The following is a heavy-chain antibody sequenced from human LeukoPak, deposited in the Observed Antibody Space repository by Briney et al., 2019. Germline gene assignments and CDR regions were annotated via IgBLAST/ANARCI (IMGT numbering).Heavy chain of an antibody. V-gene: IGHV3-23*01. D-gene: IGHD3-9*01. CDR2: VSGSGGST. J-gene: IGHJ4*02. Sequence: GGTLRLSCAASGFTFSSYAMNWVRQAPGKGLEWVSGVSGSGGSTYYADSVKGRFTISRDNSKNTLYLQMNSLRAEDTAVYYCARGPPIILTGYWYYFDYWGQGTLVTVSS. CDR1: GFTFSSYA. CDR3: ARGPPIILTGYWYYFDY.